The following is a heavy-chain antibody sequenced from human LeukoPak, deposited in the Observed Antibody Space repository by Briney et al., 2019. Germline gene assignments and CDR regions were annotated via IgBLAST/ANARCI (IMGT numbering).Heavy chain of an antibody. V-gene: IGHV3-23*01. Sequence: GGSLRLSCAASGFTFSSYAMSWVRQAPGKGLEWVSTVSGNGGITYYADSMKGRFTISRDNSKNTLYLQMNSLRAEDTAVYYCAKDSGSSGYFLDYWGQGTLVTVSS. J-gene: IGHJ4*02. CDR2: VSGNGGIT. CDR1: GFTFSSYA. CDR3: AKDSGSSGYFLDY. D-gene: IGHD3-22*01.